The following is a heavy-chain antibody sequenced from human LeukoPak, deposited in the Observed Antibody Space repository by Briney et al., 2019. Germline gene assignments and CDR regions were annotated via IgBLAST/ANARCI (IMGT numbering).Heavy chain of an antibody. CDR3: ARNKRISSSWQKDAFDI. V-gene: IGHV4-34*01. D-gene: IGHD6-13*01. J-gene: IGHJ3*02. Sequence: SETLSLTCAVYGGSFSGYYWSWIRQPPGKGLEWIGEINHSGSTSYNPSLKSRVTISVDTSKNQFSLKLSSVTAADTAVYYCARNKRISSSWQKDAFDIWGQGTMVTVSS. CDR2: INHSGST. CDR1: GGSFSGYY.